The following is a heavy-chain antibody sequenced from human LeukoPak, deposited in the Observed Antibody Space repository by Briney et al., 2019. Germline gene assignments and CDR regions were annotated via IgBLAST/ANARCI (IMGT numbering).Heavy chain of an antibody. Sequence: GGSLRLSCAASGFTFSSYSMNWVRQAPGKGLEWVSSISSSSSYIYYADSVKGRFTISRDNAKNSLYLQMNSLRAEDTAVYYCATSYGDYVRFLVYWGQGTLVTVSS. CDR1: GFTFSSYS. V-gene: IGHV3-21*01. CDR2: ISSSSSYI. J-gene: IGHJ4*02. CDR3: ATSYGDYVRFLVY. D-gene: IGHD4-17*01.